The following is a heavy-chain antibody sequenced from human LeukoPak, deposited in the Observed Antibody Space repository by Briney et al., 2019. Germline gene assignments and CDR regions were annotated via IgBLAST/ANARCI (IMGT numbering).Heavy chain of an antibody. CDR3: ARGGELRYFDWLLKSNYYYYYYMDV. CDR2: INHSGST. D-gene: IGHD3-9*01. J-gene: IGHJ6*03. V-gene: IGHV4-34*01. CDR1: GGSFSGYY. Sequence: SETLSLTCAVYGGSFSGYYWSWIRQPPGKGLEWIGEINHSGSTNYNPSLKSRVTISVDTSKNQFSLKLSSVTAADTAVYYCARGGELRYFDWLLKSNYYYYYYMDVWGKGTTVTVPS.